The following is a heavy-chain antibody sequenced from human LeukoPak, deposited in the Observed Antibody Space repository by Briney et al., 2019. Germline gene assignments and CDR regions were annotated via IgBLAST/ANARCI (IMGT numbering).Heavy chain of an antibody. D-gene: IGHD6-13*01. Sequence: SETLSLTCAVYGGSFSGYYWSWIRQHPGKGLEWIGYIYYSGSTYYNPSLKSRVTISVDTSKNQFSLKLSSVTAADTAVYYCAGTIAAAVYYWGQGTLVTVSS. J-gene: IGHJ4*02. CDR1: GGSFSGYY. CDR3: AGTIAAAVYY. V-gene: IGHV4-31*11. CDR2: IYYSGST.